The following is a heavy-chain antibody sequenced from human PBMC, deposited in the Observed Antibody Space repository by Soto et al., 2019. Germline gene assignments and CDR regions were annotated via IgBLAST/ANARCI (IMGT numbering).Heavy chain of an antibody. Sequence: EVQLVESGGGLIQPGGSLRLSCAASGFTVSGNYMSWVRQAPGKGLEWVSVIYSGGSTHYADSVRGRFTISRDNSKNTAYLQMNRLRAEDTAVYYCARSTEGYSYVGYWGQGTLVTVSS. CDR3: ARSTEGYSYVGY. CDR2: IYSGGST. V-gene: IGHV3-53*01. CDR1: GFTVSGNY. J-gene: IGHJ4*02. D-gene: IGHD5-18*01.